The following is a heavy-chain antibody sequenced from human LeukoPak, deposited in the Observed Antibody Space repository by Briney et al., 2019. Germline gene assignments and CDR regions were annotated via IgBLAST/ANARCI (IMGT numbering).Heavy chain of an antibody. Sequence: ASVKVSCKASGYTFTGYYMHWVRQAPGQGLEWMGWINPNSGGTNYAQKFQGRVTMTRDTSISTAYMELSRLRSDYTAVYYCARVKGISIAAQNYWGQGTLVTVSS. J-gene: IGHJ4*02. CDR1: GYTFTGYY. CDR2: INPNSGGT. CDR3: ARVKGISIAAQNY. D-gene: IGHD6-6*01. V-gene: IGHV1-2*02.